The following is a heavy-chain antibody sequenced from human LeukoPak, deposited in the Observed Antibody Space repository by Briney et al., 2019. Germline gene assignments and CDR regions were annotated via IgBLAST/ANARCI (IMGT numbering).Heavy chain of an antibody. D-gene: IGHD1-26*01. CDR3: ASGWALS. CDR2: TYFRSEWHT. Sequence: SQTLSLTCDVSGDSVSNKNGAWNWIRQSPSRGLESLGRTYFRSEWHTDYAVSVKGRIAITADTSKNQFSLQLASVIPEDTAVYYCASGWALSWGQGALVTVSS. V-gene: IGHV6-1*01. J-gene: IGHJ5*02. CDR1: GDSVSNKNGA.